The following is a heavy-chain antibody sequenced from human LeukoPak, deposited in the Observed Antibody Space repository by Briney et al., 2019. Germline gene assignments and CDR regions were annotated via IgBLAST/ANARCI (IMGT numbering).Heavy chain of an antibody. D-gene: IGHD2-2*01. CDR2: ISGSGGST. CDR1: GFTFSSYA. V-gene: IGHV3-23*01. J-gene: IGHJ6*03. Sequence: GESLRLSCAASGFTFSSYAMSWVRQAPGKGLEWVSAISGSGGSTYYADSVKGRFTISRDNSKNTLYLQMNSLRAEDTAVYYCAKFSSRPYYYMDVWGKGTTVTVSS. CDR3: AKFSSRPYYYMDV.